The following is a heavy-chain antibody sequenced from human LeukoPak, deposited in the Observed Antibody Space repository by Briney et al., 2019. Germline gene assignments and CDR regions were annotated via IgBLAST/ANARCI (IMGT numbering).Heavy chain of an antibody. CDR3: ARDTSSDLNTPSSLFDY. D-gene: IGHD1/OR15-1a*01. J-gene: IGHJ4*02. CDR2: ISAYNGNT. Sequence: ASVKVSCKASGYTFTSYGISWVRQAPGQGLEWMGWISAYNGNTNYAQKFQGTVTMTTDTSTSTAYLELTSLRSDDTAVYYCARDTSSDLNTPSSLFDYWGQGALVTVSS. V-gene: IGHV1-18*01. CDR1: GYTFTSYG.